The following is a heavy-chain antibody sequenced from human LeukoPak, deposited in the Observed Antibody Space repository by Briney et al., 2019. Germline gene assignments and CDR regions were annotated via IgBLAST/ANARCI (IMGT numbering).Heavy chain of an antibody. CDR3: ARDLGSPGAFDI. J-gene: IGHJ3*02. D-gene: IGHD3-10*01. Sequence: GGSLRLSCAASGFNFNDYGMAWVRQAPGKGLEWVANIKQDGSEKYYVDSVKGRFTISRDNAKNSLYLQMNSLRAEDTAVYYCARDLGSPGAFDIWGQGTMVTVSS. CDR2: IKQDGSEK. CDR1: GFNFNDYG. V-gene: IGHV3-7*01.